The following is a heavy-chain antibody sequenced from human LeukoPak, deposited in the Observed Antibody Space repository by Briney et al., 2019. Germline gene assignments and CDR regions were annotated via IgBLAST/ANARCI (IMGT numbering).Heavy chain of an antibody. CDR1: GFTFSDYY. V-gene: IGHV3-11*01. Sequence: GGSLRLSCAASGFTFSDYYMSWIRQAPGKGLEWVSYISSSGSTIYYADSVKGRFTISRDNAKNSLYLQMNSLRAEDTAVYYCARDRLPYYYGSGSSGGMDVWGQGTTVTVSS. J-gene: IGHJ6*02. D-gene: IGHD3-10*01. CDR2: ISSSGSTI. CDR3: ARDRLPYYYGSGSSGGMDV.